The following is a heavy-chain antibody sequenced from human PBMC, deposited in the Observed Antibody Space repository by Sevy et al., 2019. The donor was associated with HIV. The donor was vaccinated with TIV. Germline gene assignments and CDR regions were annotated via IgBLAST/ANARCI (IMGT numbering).Heavy chain of an antibody. J-gene: IGHJ4*02. V-gene: IGHV3-30-3*01. CDR1: GFAFRTYA. CDR3: ARGPEWELTSFLSH. CDR2: ISSNGDNA. Sequence: GGSLRLSCAASGFAFRTYAFHWVRQAPGRGLEWVGLISSNGDNAFYANSVRGRFTISRDNSMNTLYLGLNNLTPDDTAVYYCARGPEWELTSFLSHWGQGTLVTVSS. D-gene: IGHD3-9*01.